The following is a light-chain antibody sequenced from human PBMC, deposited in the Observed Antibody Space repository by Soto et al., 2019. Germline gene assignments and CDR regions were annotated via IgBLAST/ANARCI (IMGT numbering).Light chain of an antibody. CDR3: QQYTSDSS. V-gene: IGKV1-5*03. Sequence: DIQMTQSPSTLSASVGDRVTITCRASQSISSWLAWYQQKPGKAPNLLIYRASSLESGVPSRFSGSGSGTDFTLTISSLQPDDFATYYCQQYTSDSSFGQGTKLEIK. CDR2: RAS. CDR1: QSISSW. J-gene: IGKJ2*01.